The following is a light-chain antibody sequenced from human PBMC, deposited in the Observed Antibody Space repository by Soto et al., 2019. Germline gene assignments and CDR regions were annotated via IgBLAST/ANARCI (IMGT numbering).Light chain of an antibody. Sequence: QSVLTQPPSASGTPGRRVTISCSGSSSNIGSNYVYWYQQLPGTAPKLLIYRNNQRPSGVPDRFSGSKSGTSASLAISGLRSEDEADYYCAAWDDSLVVFGGGTKLTVL. CDR1: SSNIGSNY. J-gene: IGLJ2*01. V-gene: IGLV1-47*01. CDR2: RNN. CDR3: AAWDDSLVV.